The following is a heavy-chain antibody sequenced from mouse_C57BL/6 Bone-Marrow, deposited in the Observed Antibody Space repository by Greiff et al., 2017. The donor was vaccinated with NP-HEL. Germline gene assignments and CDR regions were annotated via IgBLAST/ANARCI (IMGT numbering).Heavy chain of an antibody. CDR1: GYSITSDY. D-gene: IGHD1-1*01. CDR2: ISYSGST. V-gene: IGHV3-8*01. CDR3: ARVIYYYGSSLYYAMDY. Sequence: VQLKQSGPGLAKPSQTLSLTCSVTGYSITSDYWNWIRKFPGNKLEYMGYISYSGSTYYNPSLKSRISITRDTSKNQYYLQLNSVTTEDTATYYCARVIYYYGSSLYYAMDYWGQGTSVTVSS. J-gene: IGHJ4*01.